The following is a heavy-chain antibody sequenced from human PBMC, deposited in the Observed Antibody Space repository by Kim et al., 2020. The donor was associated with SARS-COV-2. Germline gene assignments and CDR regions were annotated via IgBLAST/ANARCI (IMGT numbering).Heavy chain of an antibody. Sequence: GGSLRLSCAASGFTFSSYAMSWVRQAPGKGLEWVSAVSGSGGSTYYADSVKGRFTISRDNSKNTLYLQMNSLRAEDTAVYYCAKDTYYYDSSGYQTWGYWGQGTLVTVSS. CDR2: VSGSGGST. CDR3: AKDTYYYDSSGYQTWGY. CDR1: GFTFSSYA. J-gene: IGHJ4*02. D-gene: IGHD3-22*01. V-gene: IGHV3-23*01.